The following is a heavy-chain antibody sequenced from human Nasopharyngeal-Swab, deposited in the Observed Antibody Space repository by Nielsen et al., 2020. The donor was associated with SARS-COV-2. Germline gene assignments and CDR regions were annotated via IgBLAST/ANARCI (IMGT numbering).Heavy chain of an antibody. J-gene: IGHJ6*03. CDR3: ARVVRELDLKYYFHYHYMDV. CDR1: AGSFSGYY. CDR2: INHGGGT. V-gene: IGHV4-34*01. D-gene: IGHD1-1*01. Sequence: SETLSLTCAVYAGSFSGYYWSWIRQSPGKGLEWVGEINHGGGTNYNPSLKSRVTISIDTSKNQFSLKLTSVTAADTAVYYCARVVRELDLKYYFHYHYMDVWGKRTTVTVSS.